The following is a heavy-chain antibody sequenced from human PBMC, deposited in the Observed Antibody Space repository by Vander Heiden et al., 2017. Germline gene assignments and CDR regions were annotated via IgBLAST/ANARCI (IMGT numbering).Heavy chain of an antibody. CDR2: IGTVGDT. J-gene: IGHJ3*02. CDR3: ARASITGHPGAFDI. Sequence: EVQLVESGGGLDQPGGSLRLSCAAPGFTFSTYDMHWVRQVTGKGLEWVSAIGTVGDTYYAGSVKGRFTISRENGKNSLYLQMNSLRAGDTAVYYCARASITGHPGAFDIWGQGTMVTVSS. D-gene: IGHD1-20*01. V-gene: IGHV3-13*01. CDR1: GFTFSTYD.